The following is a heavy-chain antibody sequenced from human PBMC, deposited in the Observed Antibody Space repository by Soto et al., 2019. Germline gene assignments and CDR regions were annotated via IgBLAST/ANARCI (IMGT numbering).Heavy chain of an antibody. CDR1: GFTFSSNG. CDR3: SKISLRGVIFGGGIDY. Sequence: QVQLVESGGGVVQPGRSLRLSCAASGFTFSSNGMHWFRQAPGKGLEWVAVISYDGSNKYYADSVKGRFTISRDNSKNTLYPQMNSLSAEDTAVYYCSKISLRGVIFGGGIDYWGKGTLDTVSS. D-gene: IGHD3-10*01. CDR2: ISYDGSNK. V-gene: IGHV3-30*18. J-gene: IGHJ4*02.